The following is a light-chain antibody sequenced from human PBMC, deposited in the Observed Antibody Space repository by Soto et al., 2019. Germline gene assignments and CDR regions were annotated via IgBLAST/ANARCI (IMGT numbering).Light chain of an antibody. CDR3: QQYGSSPIT. CDR2: DAS. CDR1: QTVSSSY. Sequence: EIVLTQSPATLSLSPGERATLSCGASQTVSSSYLAWYRQKPGLAPTLLIYDASSRATGIPDRFSGSGSGTDFTLTISRLEPGDFAVYYCQQYGSSPITFGQGTRLEN. V-gene: IGKV3D-20*01. J-gene: IGKJ5*01.